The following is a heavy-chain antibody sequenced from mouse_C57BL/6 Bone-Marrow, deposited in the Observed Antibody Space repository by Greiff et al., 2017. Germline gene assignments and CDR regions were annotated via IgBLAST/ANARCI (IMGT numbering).Heavy chain of an antibody. CDR3: ARSKGWGYFDY. Sequence: QVQLQQSGPELVKPGASVKISCKASGYSFTSYYIHWVKQRPGQELEWIGWIHPGSGNTKYNEKFKGKATLTADTSSSTAYMQLSSLTSEDSAVYYSARSKGWGYFDYWGQGTTLTVSS. D-gene: IGHD3-3*01. CDR1: GYSFTSYY. V-gene: IGHV1-66*01. J-gene: IGHJ2*01. CDR2: IHPGSGNT.